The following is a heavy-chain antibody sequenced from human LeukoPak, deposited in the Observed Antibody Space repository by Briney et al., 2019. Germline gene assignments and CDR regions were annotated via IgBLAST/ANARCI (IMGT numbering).Heavy chain of an antibody. CDR3: ARGGNYFRFDP. D-gene: IGHD1-26*01. J-gene: IGHJ5*02. Sequence: VASVKVSCKASGYTFTGYYMHWVRQAPGQGLEWMGWISAYNGNTNYAQKLQGRVTMTTDTSTATAYMELRSLRSDDTAVYYCARGGNYFRFDPWGQGTLVTVSS. CDR1: GYTFTGYY. V-gene: IGHV1-18*04. CDR2: ISAYNGNT.